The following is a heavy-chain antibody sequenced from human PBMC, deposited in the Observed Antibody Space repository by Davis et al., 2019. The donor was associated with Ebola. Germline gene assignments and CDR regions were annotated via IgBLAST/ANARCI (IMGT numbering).Heavy chain of an antibody. CDR2: ISGSGGST. J-gene: IGHJ4*02. V-gene: IGHV3-23*01. CDR3: AKDRPVTTGDGGYFDY. CDR1: GFTFSSYA. Sequence: GESLKISCAASGFTFSSYAMSWVRQAPGKGLEWVSAISGSGGSTYYADSVKGRFTISRDNSKNTLYLQMNSLRAEDTAVYYCAKDRPVTTGDGGYFDYWGQGTLVTVSS. D-gene: IGHD4-11*01.